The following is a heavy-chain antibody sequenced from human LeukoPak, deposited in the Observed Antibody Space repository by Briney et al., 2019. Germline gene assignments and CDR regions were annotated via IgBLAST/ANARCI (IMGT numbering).Heavy chain of an antibody. V-gene: IGHV4-59*01. CDR1: GGSISSYY. J-gene: IGHJ6*02. CDR2: IYYSGST. D-gene: IGHD2-2*01. Sequence: PSETLSLTCTVSGGSISSYYWSWIRQPPGKGLEWIGYIYYSGSTNYNPSLKSRVTISVDTSKNQFSLKLSSVTAADTAVYYCASSYCSSTSCYRYYYYGMDVWGQGTTVTVSS. CDR3: ASSYCSSTSCYRYYYYGMDV.